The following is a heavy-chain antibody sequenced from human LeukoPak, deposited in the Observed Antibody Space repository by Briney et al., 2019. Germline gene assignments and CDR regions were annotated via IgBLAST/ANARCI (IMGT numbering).Heavy chain of an antibody. CDR3: ARDGDSSGYFDY. D-gene: IGHD3-22*01. CDR2: ISYDGSNK. V-gene: IGHV3-30-3*01. Sequence: PGGSLRLSCAASGFTFSSYAMHWVRQAPGKGLEWVAVISYDGSNKYYADSVKGRFTISRDNSKNTLYPQMNSLRAEDTAVYYCARDGDSSGYFDYWGQGTLVTVSS. J-gene: IGHJ4*02. CDR1: GFTFSSYA.